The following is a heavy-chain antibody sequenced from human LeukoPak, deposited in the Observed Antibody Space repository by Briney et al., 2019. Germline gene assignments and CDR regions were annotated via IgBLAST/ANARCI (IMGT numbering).Heavy chain of an antibody. J-gene: IGHJ3*02. CDR1: GFTFSNAW. V-gene: IGHV3-15*01. CDR2: IKRSGGTT. Sequence: GGSLSLCCAASGFTFSNAWMSWVRQAPGKGLEWVGRIKRSGGTTELAAPVKGRFTISRDDSKKTLYLQMSSLKTEDTAVYYCTTNDAFDIWDQGTMVTVSS. CDR3: TTNDAFDI.